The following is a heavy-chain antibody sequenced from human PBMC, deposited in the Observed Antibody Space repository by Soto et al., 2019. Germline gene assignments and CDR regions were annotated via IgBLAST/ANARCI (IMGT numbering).Heavy chain of an antibody. D-gene: IGHD4-17*01. J-gene: IGHJ4*02. V-gene: IGHV4-61*01. CDR3: ARGATVTQYDY. CDR1: GVSVNSGSFY. Sequence: QVQLQESGPGLVKPSETLSLTCTVSGVSVNSGSFYWAWLRQPPGKGLEWIGFGSYSGTTNYKQSLKSRVTISVDTYRSQISLKVTSLAAADTAVYYCARGATVTQYDYWGQGTLVTVSS. CDR2: GSYSGTT.